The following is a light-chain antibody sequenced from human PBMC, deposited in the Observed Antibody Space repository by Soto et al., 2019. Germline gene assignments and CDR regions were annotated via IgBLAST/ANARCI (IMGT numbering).Light chain of an antibody. CDR3: QQYGSSPGT. Sequence: EIVLTQSPGTLSLSPGERATLSCRASQSVSRSDLAWYQQKPGQAPRLLIYGAYSRATGIPDRFSGSGSGTDFTRTISRQDPEDFSVYYWQQYGSSPGTVGPGTKVDIK. V-gene: IGKV3-20*01. J-gene: IGKJ3*01. CDR1: QSVSRSD. CDR2: GAY.